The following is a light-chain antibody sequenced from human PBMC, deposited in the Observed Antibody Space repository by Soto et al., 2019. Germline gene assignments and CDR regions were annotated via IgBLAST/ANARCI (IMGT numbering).Light chain of an antibody. CDR1: QTVTSNY. CDR3: QHYQSGHPIT. V-gene: IGKV3-20*01. Sequence: EIVLTQSPGTLSSSPGERATLSCRASQTVTSNYLAWYQQKPGQAPRLLIYDTSKRATSIPARFSGSGSETSFTLTISRLEPEDFALYYCQHYQSGHPITFGQGTRLEI. J-gene: IGKJ5*01. CDR2: DTS.